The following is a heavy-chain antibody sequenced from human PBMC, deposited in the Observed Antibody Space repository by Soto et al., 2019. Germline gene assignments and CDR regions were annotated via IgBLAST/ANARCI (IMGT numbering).Heavy chain of an antibody. Sequence: GGSLRLSCAASGFTFSSCGMHWVRQAPGKGLEWVAVISYDGSNKYYADSVKGRFTISRDNSKNTLYLQMNSLRAEDTAVYYCAKDETPDTAMEYFDYWGQGTLVTVSS. J-gene: IGHJ4*02. CDR1: GFTFSSCG. CDR3: AKDETPDTAMEYFDY. V-gene: IGHV3-30*18. D-gene: IGHD5-18*01. CDR2: ISYDGSNK.